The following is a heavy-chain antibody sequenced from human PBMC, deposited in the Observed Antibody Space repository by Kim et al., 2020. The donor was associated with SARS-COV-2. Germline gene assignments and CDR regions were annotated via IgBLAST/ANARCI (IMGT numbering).Heavy chain of an antibody. V-gene: IGHV2-5*02. CDR3: AHSPSYNWFDA. CDR1: GFSLNTYGVS. CDR2: IYWDNDN. Sequence: SGPTLVNPTPTLTLTCTFSGFSLNTYGVSVGWIRRAPGKALEWLAVIYWDNDNRLSPSLETRLTISKDTSKNQVVLTMTNMDPADTATYFCAHSPSYNWFDAWGQGTLVTVSS. J-gene: IGHJ5*02.